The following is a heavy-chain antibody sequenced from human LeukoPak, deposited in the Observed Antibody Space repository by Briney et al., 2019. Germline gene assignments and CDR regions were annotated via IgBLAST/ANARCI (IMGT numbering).Heavy chain of an antibody. J-gene: IGHJ3*02. CDR2: INNDGRST. D-gene: IGHD3-22*01. Sequence: TGGSLRLSCAASGFTFSSYWMHWVRHAPGKGLVWVSHINNDGRSTTYADSVKGRFTISRDNAKNTLYLQMNSLRDEDTAVYYCARVAYYYDSSDYYSHAFDIWGQGTMVTVSS. V-gene: IGHV3-74*01. CDR1: GFTFSSYW. CDR3: ARVAYYYDSSDYYSHAFDI.